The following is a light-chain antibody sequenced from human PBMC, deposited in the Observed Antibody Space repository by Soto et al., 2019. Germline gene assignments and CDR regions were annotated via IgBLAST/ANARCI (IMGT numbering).Light chain of an antibody. CDR2: LIS. Sequence: EIVMTQTPLSSPVTLGQPASISCRSSQSLQHSDGNTYLSWLQQRPVQPPRLLIYLISHRISGVPDRFSGSGAETDFTLRISRVEAEDVGVYYCMQATQDPHTFGQGTKLELK. CDR3: MQATQDPHT. J-gene: IGKJ2*01. V-gene: IGKV2-24*01. CDR1: QSLQHSDGNTY.